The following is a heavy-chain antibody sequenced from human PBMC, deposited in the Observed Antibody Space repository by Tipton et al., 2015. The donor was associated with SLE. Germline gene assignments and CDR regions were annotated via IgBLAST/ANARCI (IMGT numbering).Heavy chain of an antibody. CDR2: IYTSGST. D-gene: IGHD2-15*01. J-gene: IGHJ6*02. CDR3: ARVPIVVVGYGMDV. Sequence: TLSLTCTVSGGSISSGSYYWSWIRQPAGKGLEWIGYIYTSGSTNYNPSLKSRVTISVDTPKNQFSLKLSSVTAADTAVYYCARVPIVVVGYGMDVWVQGTTVTVSS. CDR1: GGSISSGSYY. V-gene: IGHV4-61*09.